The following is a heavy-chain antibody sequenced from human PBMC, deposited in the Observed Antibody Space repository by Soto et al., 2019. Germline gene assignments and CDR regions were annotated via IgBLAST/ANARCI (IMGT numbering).Heavy chain of an antibody. V-gene: IGHV3-7*03. J-gene: IGHJ4*02. CDR3: ARLRKGGYCDY. CDR1: EFTFSNFW. D-gene: IGHD1-26*01. CDR2: IKEDGSEK. Sequence: GGSLRLSCAASEFTFSNFWMSWVRQAPGKGLEWVANIKEDGSEKYYVDSVKGRFTISRDSAKKSLYLQMDSLRAEETAVYYCARLRKGGYCDYWGQGALVTVSS.